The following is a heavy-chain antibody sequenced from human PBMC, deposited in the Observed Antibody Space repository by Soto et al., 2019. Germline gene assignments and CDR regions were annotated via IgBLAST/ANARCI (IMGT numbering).Heavy chain of an antibody. V-gene: IGHV1-18*01. Sequence: GASVKVSCKASGYTFTSYGISWVRQAPGQGLEWMGWISAYNGNTNYAQKLQGRVTMTTDTSTSTAYMELGGLRSDDTAVYYCARDRLRYSSGPLDAFDIWGQGTMVTVSS. CDR2: ISAYNGNT. J-gene: IGHJ3*02. CDR1: GYTFTSYG. D-gene: IGHD6-19*01. CDR3: ARDRLRYSSGPLDAFDI.